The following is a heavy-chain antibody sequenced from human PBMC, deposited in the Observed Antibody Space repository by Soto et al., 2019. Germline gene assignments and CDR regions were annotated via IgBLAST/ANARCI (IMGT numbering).Heavy chain of an antibody. Sequence: SETLSLTCTVSGSSIRTSSYYWSWIRKPPGKGLEWIGNVYYGGSTYYNPSLKSRVTIAVETSKSQFSLKLSSVTAADTAVYYCAGGDYYHSSGYYFYYYTMDVWGQGTTVT. D-gene: IGHD3-22*01. J-gene: IGHJ6*02. V-gene: IGHV4-39*01. CDR1: GSSIRTSSYY. CDR3: AGGDYYHSSGYYFYYYTMDV. CDR2: VYYGGST.